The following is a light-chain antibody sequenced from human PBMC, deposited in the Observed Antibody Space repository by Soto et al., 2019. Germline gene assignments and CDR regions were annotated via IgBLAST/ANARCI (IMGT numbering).Light chain of an antibody. CDR3: QSYDSSLSGYVV. J-gene: IGLJ2*01. Sequence: QSVLPQPPSVSGAPGQRVTISCTGSSSNIGAGYDVHWYQQLPGTAPKLLIYGNSNRPSGVPDRFSGSKSGTSASLAITGLQAEDEADYYGQSYDSSLSGYVVFGGGTKRTVL. CDR1: SSNIGAGYD. CDR2: GNS. V-gene: IGLV1-40*01.